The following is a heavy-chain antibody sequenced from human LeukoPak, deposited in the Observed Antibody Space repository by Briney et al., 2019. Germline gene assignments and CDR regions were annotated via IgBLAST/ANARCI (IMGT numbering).Heavy chain of an antibody. V-gene: IGHV3-48*01. CDR2: INIDSITV. CDR3: STAKFDN. CDR1: GVPLSSYS. Sequence: GWFLRLYCAASGVPLSSYSINLVRQAPGKGLEWVSYINIDSITVNYADSVKGRFTISRDNAKNSLYLQMNSLRAEDTAVYYCSTAKFDNWGQGTLVTVSS. J-gene: IGHJ4*02.